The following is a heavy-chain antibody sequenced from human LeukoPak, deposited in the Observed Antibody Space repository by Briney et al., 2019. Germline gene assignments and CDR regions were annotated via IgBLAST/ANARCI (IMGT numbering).Heavy chain of an antibody. CDR1: GFTFSSYS. CDR2: ISSSSSYI. CDR3: AKDGGDRVYDFWSGFHGY. V-gene: IGHV3-21*04. J-gene: IGHJ4*02. D-gene: IGHD3-3*01. Sequence: GRSLRLSCAASGFTFSSYSMNWVRQAPGKGLEWVSSISSSSSYIYYADSVKGRFTISRDNSKNTLYLQMNSLRAEDTAVYYCAKDGGDRVYDFWSGFHGYWGQGTLVTVSS.